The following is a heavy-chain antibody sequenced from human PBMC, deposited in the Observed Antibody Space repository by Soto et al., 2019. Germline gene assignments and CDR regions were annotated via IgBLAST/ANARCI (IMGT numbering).Heavy chain of an antibody. CDR1: GFTFSSYS. V-gene: IGHV3-48*02. CDR2: ISSSSSTI. J-gene: IGHJ4*02. CDR3: ARDRYYYDSSGYYFGY. D-gene: IGHD3-22*01. Sequence: GGSLRLSCAASGFTFSSYSMNWVRQAPGKGLEWVSYISSSSSTIYYADSVKGRFTISRDNAKNSLYLQMNSLRDEDTAVYYCARDRYYYDSSGYYFGYWGQGTLVTVSS.